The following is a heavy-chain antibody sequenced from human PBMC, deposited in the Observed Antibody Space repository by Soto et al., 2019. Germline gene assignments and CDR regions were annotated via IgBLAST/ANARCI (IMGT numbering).Heavy chain of an antibody. J-gene: IGHJ2*01. CDR2: ISLYSDGT. CDR1: GYTFSNYG. V-gene: IGHV1-18*01. Sequence: ASVKVSCKTSGYTFSNYGITWVRQAPGQPLEWLGWISLYSDGTNYAQKFQGRVSMTTDTSTTTAYMELSSLRSEDTAVYYCARSVTTYHWYFDLWGRGTLVTVSS. D-gene: IGHD4-17*01. CDR3: ARSVTTYHWYFDL.